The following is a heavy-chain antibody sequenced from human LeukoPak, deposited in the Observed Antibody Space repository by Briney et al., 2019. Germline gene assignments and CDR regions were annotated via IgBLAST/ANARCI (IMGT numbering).Heavy chain of an antibody. J-gene: IGHJ3*02. V-gene: IGHV1-69*06. CDR2: IIPIFGTA. CDR1: GGTFSSYA. CDR3: ARGVSGIAAAGQTSDAFDI. D-gene: IGHD6-13*01. Sequence: SVKVSCKASGGTFSSYAISWVRQAPGQGLEWMGGIIPIFGTANYAQKSQGRVTITADKSTSTAYMELSSLRSEDTAVYYCARGVSGIAAAGQTSDAFDIWGQGTMVTVSS.